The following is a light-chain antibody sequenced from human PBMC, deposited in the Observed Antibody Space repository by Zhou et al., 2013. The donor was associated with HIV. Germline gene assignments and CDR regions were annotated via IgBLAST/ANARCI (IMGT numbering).Light chain of an antibody. CDR3: QQYSSYPYT. CDR1: QSITNW. CDR2: KAS. V-gene: IGKV1-5*03. J-gene: IGKJ2*01. Sequence: DIQMTQSPSSLSAFVKDEVIITCRASQSITNWLAWYQQKPGQAPRLLIYKASTLESGVPSRFSGTGSGTEFTLTISSLQPDDFATYYCQQYSSYPYTFGQGTKLEI.